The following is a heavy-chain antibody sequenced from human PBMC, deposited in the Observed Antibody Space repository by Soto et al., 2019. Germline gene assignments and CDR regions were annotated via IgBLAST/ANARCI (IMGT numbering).Heavy chain of an antibody. CDR2: ISWNSGSI. J-gene: IGHJ4*02. Sequence: GGSLRLSCAASGFTFGDYAMQWVRQAPGKGLEWVSAISWNSGSIDYADSVKGRFTISRDNAKNSLYLQMNSLRAEDTALYYCAKSHTTSGWYVTTDYWGQGTRVTVSS. CDR3: AKSHTTSGWYVTTDY. D-gene: IGHD6-19*01. V-gene: IGHV3-9*01. CDR1: GFTFGDYA.